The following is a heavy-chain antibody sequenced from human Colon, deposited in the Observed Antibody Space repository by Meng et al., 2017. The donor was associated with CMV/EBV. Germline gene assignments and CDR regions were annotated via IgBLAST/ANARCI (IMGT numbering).Heavy chain of an antibody. V-gene: IGHV4-38-2*02. CDR3: VRDRGYNYGNFDS. CDR2: IYGSGKT. Sequence: SETLSLTCAVSGFSISSAYFRGWIRQSPGKGLEWIGSIYGSGKTYYNPSLKSRVSISVDTSNNEFSLTLSSATAADTAVYYCVRDRGYNYGNFDSWGQGTLVTVSS. J-gene: IGHJ4*02. D-gene: IGHD5-18*01. CDR1: GFSISSAYF.